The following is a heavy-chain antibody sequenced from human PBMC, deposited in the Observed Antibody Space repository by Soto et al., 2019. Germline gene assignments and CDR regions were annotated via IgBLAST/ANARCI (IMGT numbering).Heavy chain of an antibody. V-gene: IGHV3-9*01. J-gene: IGHJ4*02. CDR1: GFTFDDYA. CDR2: ISWNGGSI. CDR3: AKDISLVPAAGIYY. Sequence: EVQLVESGGGLVQPGRSLRLSCAASGFTFDDYAMHWVRQAPGKGLEWVSGISWNGGSIGYADSVKGRFTISRDNAKNSLYLQMNSLRAEDTALYYCAKDISLVPAAGIYYWGQGTMVTVFS. D-gene: IGHD6-13*01.